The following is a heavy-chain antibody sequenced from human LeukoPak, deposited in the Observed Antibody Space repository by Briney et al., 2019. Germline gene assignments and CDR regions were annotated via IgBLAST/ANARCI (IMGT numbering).Heavy chain of an antibody. V-gene: IGHV3-21*01. CDR1: GFTFSSYS. CDR2: ISSSSSYI. D-gene: IGHD6-19*01. CDR3: ARDYISGCFDP. J-gene: IGHJ5*02. Sequence: GGSLRLSCAASGFTFSSYSMNWVRQAPGKGLEWVSSISSSSSYIYYADSVKGRFNISRDNAKNSLYLQMNSLRAEDTAVYYCARDYISGCFDPWGQGTLVTVSS.